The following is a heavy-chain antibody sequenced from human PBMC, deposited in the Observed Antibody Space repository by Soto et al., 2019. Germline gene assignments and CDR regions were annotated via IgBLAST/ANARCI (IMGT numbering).Heavy chain of an antibody. D-gene: IGHD1-7*01. V-gene: IGHV3-33*01. CDR3: VRESLGTFDS. J-gene: IGHJ5*01. Sequence: QPGGSLRLSCAASGFIFSDYGMHWVRQAPGKGLEWVAVIWFDGSVKFYADSMKGRFSISRDNSKNMLFLQMNNPRAEDTAVYYCVRESLGTFDSWGQGTLVTVSS. CDR1: GFIFSDYG. CDR2: IWFDGSVK.